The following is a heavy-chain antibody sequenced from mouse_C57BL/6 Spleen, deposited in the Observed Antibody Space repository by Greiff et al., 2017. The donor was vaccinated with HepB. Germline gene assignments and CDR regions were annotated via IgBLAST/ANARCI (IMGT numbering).Heavy chain of an antibody. Sequence: QVHVKQPGAELVKPGASVKVSCKASGYTLPSYLIDWVKQRPGQDLEWIGMIHPNSGSTNYNEKFKSKATLTVDKSSSTAYMPLSSLTSEDSAVYYCARDYFDYWGQGTTLTVSS. J-gene: IGHJ2*01. CDR1: GYTLPSYL. CDR3: ARDYFDY. CDR2: IHPNSGST. V-gene: IGHV1-64*01.